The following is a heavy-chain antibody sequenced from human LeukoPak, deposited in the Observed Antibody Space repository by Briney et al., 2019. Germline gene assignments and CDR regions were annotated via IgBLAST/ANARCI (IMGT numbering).Heavy chain of an antibody. Sequence: GGSLRLSCAVSGVTLSNYGMSWVRQAPGKGLEWVAGISGSGGKTNYADSVKGRFTISRDSPKNTLYLQMNSLRAEDTAVYFCAKRGVVIRVVLVGFHKEAYYFDSWGQGALVTVSS. CDR2: ISGSGGKT. D-gene: IGHD3-10*01. V-gene: IGHV3-23*01. J-gene: IGHJ4*02. CDR1: GVTLSNYG. CDR3: AKRGVVIRVVLVGFHKEAYYFDS.